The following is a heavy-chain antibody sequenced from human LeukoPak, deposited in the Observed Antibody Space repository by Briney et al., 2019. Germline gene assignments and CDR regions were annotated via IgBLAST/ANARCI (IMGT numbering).Heavy chain of an antibody. CDR3: ARVSGYYYDSSGYFDY. Sequence: ASVKVSCKVSGYTLTELSMHWVRQAPGKGLEWMGGFDPEDGETIYAQKFQGRVTMTEDTSTDTAYMELSSLRSEDTAVYYCARVSGYYYDSSGYFDYWGQGTLVTVSS. J-gene: IGHJ4*02. D-gene: IGHD3-22*01. V-gene: IGHV1-24*01. CDR1: GYTLTELS. CDR2: FDPEDGET.